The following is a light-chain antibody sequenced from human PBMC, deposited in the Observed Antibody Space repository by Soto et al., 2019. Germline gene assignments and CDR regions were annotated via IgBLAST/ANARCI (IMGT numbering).Light chain of an antibody. Sequence: QSALTQPPSASGSPGQSVTISCTGTSSDVGGDNYVCWYQQHPGKAPKLIIHEVTKRPSGVPDRFSGSKSGNTASLTVSGLQADDKADYYCSSTRMFGGGTKLTVL. CDR2: EVT. CDR3: SSTRM. V-gene: IGLV2-8*01. J-gene: IGLJ3*02. CDR1: SSDVGGDNY.